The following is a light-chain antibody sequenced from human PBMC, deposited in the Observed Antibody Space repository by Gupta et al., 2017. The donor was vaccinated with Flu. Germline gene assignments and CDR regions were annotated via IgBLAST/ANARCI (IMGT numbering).Light chain of an antibody. Sequence: SELTQDPAVSVALGQTVRITCQGDSLRSYYASWYQQKPGQAPVLVIYGKNNRPSAIPDRFSGSSSGNTASLTITGAQAEDEADYYCNSRDSSGNWVFGGGTKLTVL. V-gene: IGLV3-19*01. CDR2: GKN. CDR1: SLRSYY. CDR3: NSRDSSGNWV. J-gene: IGLJ3*02.